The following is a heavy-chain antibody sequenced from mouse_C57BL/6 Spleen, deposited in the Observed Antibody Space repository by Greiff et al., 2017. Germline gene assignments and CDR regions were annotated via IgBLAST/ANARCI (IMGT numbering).Heavy chain of an antibody. CDR1: GYTFTSYG. V-gene: IGHV1-81*01. Sequence: QVQLQQSGAELARPGASVKLSCKASGYTFTSYGIRWVKQRTGQGLEWIGEIYPRSGNTTYNEKFKGKATLTAEQSSIRPYRELRSLTSEDSSFYFWASYYSNLAGFAYWGQGTLVTVSA. CDR3: ASYYSNLAGFAY. D-gene: IGHD2-5*01. J-gene: IGHJ3*01. CDR2: IYPRSGNT.